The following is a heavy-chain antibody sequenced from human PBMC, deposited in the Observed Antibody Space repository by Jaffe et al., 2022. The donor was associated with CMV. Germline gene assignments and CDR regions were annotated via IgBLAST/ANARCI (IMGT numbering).Heavy chain of an antibody. Sequence: QVQLVQSGAEVKKPGASVKVSCKASGYTFTSYGISWVRQAPGQGLEWMGWISAYNGNTNYAQKLQGRVTMTTDTSTSTAYMELRSLRSDDTAVYYCAREAAVADFYYYYGMDVWGQGTTVTVSS. D-gene: IGHD6-19*01. CDR1: GYTFTSYG. J-gene: IGHJ6*02. CDR3: AREAAVADFYYYYGMDV. V-gene: IGHV1-18*01. CDR2: ISAYNGNT.